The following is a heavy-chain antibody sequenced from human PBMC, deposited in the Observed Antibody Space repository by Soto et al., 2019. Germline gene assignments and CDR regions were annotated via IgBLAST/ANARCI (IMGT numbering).Heavy chain of an antibody. CDR3: AKCSSSWCYGMDV. V-gene: IGHV3-23*01. CDR2: ISGSGGST. J-gene: IGHJ6*02. Sequence: LRLSCAASGFTFSSYAMSWVRQAPGKGLEWVSAISGSGGSTYYADSVKGRFTISRDNSKNTLYLQMNSLRAEDTAVYYCAKCSSSWCYGMDVWGQGTTVTVSS. D-gene: IGHD6-13*01. CDR1: GFTFSSYA.